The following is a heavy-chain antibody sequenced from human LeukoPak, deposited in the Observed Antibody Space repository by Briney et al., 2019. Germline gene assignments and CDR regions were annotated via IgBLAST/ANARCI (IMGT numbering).Heavy chain of an antibody. V-gene: IGHV3-23*01. J-gene: IGHJ4*02. CDR3: AKHQNKGFDY. Sequence: GGSLRLSCAASGFTFASYAMSWVSQAPGKGLEWVSIISGSGGSTYYVDSVKGRFTISRDNSKNTLYLQMNSLRAEDTAVYYCAKHQNKGFDYWGQGTLVTVSS. CDR2: ISGSGGST. CDR1: GFTFASYA.